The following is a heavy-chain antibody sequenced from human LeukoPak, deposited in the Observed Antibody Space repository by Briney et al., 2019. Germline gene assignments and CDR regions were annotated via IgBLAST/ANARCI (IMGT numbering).Heavy chain of an antibody. CDR1: GFTFSSYG. V-gene: IGHV3-33*01. Sequence: PGGSLRLSCAASGFTFSSYGMHWVRQAPGKGLEWLAVIWYDGNKKHYVESVQGRFTISRDNSKDTLYLQMNSLRAEDTAVYFCARRGGGSRYNSWGDYWGQGSLVTVSS. CDR3: ARRGGGSRYNSWGDY. CDR2: IWYDGNKK. D-gene: IGHD5-24*01. J-gene: IGHJ4*02.